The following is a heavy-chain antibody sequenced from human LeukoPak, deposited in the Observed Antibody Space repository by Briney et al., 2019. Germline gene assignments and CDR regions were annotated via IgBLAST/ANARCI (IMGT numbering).Heavy chain of an antibody. CDR3: ARRRKNYYYYYMDV. CDR2: IYTSGST. J-gene: IGHJ6*03. V-gene: IGHV4-4*07. Sequence: SETLSLTCTVSGGSISSYYWSWIRQPAGKGLEWIGRIYTSGSTNYNPSLKSRVTISVDTSKNQFSLKLSSVTAADTAVYYCARRRKNYYYYYMDVWGKGTTVTVSS. CDR1: GGSISSYY.